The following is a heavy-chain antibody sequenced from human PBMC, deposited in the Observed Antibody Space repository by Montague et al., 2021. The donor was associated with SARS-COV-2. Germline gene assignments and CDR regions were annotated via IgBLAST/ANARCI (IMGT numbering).Heavy chain of an antibody. D-gene: IGHD2-15*01. J-gene: IGHJ4*02. V-gene: IGHV4-34*01. CDR2: GKHPGGT. CDR3: SRPVSSSWHRFEY. Sequence: SETLSLTCAVDGGSFTGYSWNWIRQPPGKGREWIWVGKHPGGTNYNPSLTSRVTISIAMPKNQFSLSLESGTAADTAVYYCSRPVSSSWHRFEYWGQGTLVTVSS. CDR1: GGSFTGYS.